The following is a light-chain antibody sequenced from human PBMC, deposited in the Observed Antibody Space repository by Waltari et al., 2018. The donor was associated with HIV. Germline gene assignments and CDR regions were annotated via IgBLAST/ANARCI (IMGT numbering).Light chain of an antibody. CDR3: SSYGDNGRVL. CDR2: EVT. CDR1: SRDIGAYDF. Sequence: QSALTQPPSASGSLGQSVTLSCTGSSRDIGAYDFVSWFQHHPHNAPKPFLYEVTKRPSGVPDRFSGSRSGNSAFLSVSGLQADDTAAYVCSSYGDNGRVLFGGGTNVTVL. V-gene: IGLV2-8*01. J-gene: IGLJ2*01.